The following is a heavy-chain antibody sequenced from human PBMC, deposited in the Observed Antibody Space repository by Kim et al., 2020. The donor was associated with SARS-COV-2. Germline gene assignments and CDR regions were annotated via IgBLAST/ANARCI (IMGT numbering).Heavy chain of an antibody. CDR3: ARAKGSYNYYYYYGMDV. J-gene: IGHJ6*02. D-gene: IGHD2-2*02. V-gene: IGHV1-69*13. Sequence: SVKVSCKASGGTFSSYAISWVRQAPGQGLEWMGGIIPIFGTANYAQKFQGRVTITADESTSTAYMELSSLRSEDTAVYYCARAKGSYNYYYYYGMDVWGQGTTVTVSS. CDR1: GGTFSSYA. CDR2: IIPIFGTA.